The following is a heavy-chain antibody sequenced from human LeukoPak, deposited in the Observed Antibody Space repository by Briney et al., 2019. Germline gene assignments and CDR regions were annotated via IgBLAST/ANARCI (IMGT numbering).Heavy chain of an antibody. Sequence: KPSETLSLTCAVYGGSFSGYYWSWIRQPPGKGLEWIGEINHSGSTNYNPSLKSRVTISVDTSKNQFSLKLSSVTAADTAVYYCARGRRYYYDSSGYYVYWGQGTLVTVSS. CDR2: INHSGST. V-gene: IGHV4-34*01. J-gene: IGHJ4*02. CDR3: ARGRRYYYDSSGYYVY. D-gene: IGHD3-22*01. CDR1: GGSFSGYY.